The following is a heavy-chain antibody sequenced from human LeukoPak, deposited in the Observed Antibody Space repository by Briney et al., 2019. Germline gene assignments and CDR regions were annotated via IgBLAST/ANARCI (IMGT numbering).Heavy chain of an antibody. V-gene: IGHV3-23*01. CDR2: ISGSGGST. D-gene: IGHD3-22*01. Sequence: PGGSLRLSCAASGFTFSSYAMSWVRQAPGKGLEWVSAISGSGGSTYYADSVKGRFTISGDNSKNTLYLQMNSLRAEDTAVYYCAKDTPFDYYDSSGHDYWGQGTLVTVSS. J-gene: IGHJ4*02. CDR1: GFTFSSYA. CDR3: AKDTPFDYYDSSGHDY.